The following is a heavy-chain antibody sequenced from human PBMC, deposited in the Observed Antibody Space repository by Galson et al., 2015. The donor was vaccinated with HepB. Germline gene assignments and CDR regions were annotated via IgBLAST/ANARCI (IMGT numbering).Heavy chain of an antibody. CDR3: ARAAEGVVVSFFDS. D-gene: IGHD3-22*01. CDR2: ISGHNGNT. CDR1: GYAFRNYG. V-gene: IGHV1-18*01. J-gene: IGHJ4*02. Sequence: SVKVSCKASGYAFRNYGLSWVRQAPGQGLEWMGWISGHNGNTNNTQKLRGRVTMTTDTSTSTAYMELRSLRSDDTAVYYCARAAEGVVVSFFDSWGQGTLVTVSS.